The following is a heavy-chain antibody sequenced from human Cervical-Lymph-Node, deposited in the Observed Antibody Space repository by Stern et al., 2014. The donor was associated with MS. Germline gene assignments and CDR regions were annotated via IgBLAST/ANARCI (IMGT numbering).Heavy chain of an antibody. Sequence: QLQLQESGPGLVKPSETLSLTCTVSGDSIRSSSHYWGWIRQPPGRGLEWVGTMPYRGTTYYNPSLKSRVAISVDTSKNQFSLKLDSVTAADTAIYYCARLHTSGYYPRYYFDYWGQGTLVTVSS. V-gene: IGHV4-39*01. D-gene: IGHD3-22*01. CDR1: GDSIRSSSHY. CDR3: ARLHTSGYYPRYYFDY. J-gene: IGHJ4*02. CDR2: MPYRGTT.